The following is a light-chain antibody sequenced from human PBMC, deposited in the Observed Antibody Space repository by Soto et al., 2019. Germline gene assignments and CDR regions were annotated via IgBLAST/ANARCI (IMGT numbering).Light chain of an antibody. J-gene: IGLJ1*01. V-gene: IGLV2-8*01. Sequence: QSALTQPSSASGSPGQSVTISCNAPKNDLGVYDFVSWCRHPPGKAPRLSIYEVAQRPSGVPDRFSRYKSGDTDSLTVSGRQAAHEPDYFCMAYSGSNTYVFGRGTKVSVL. CDR1: KNDLGVYDF. CDR3: MAYSGSNTYV. CDR2: EVA.